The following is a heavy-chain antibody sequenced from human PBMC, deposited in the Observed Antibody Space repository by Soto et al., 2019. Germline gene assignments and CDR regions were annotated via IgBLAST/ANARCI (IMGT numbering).Heavy chain of an antibody. D-gene: IGHD6-13*01. Sequence: SETLSLTCAVYGGSFSGYYWTWIRQPPGTGLEWIGEINHSGSTNYNPSLKSRVTISVDTSKNQFSLKLTSVTAADTAVYYCASSNIAATGFYYYGMDVWGRGTTVTVSS. CDR3: ASSNIAATGFYYYGMDV. CDR2: INHSGST. J-gene: IGHJ6*02. CDR1: GGSFSGYY. V-gene: IGHV4-34*01.